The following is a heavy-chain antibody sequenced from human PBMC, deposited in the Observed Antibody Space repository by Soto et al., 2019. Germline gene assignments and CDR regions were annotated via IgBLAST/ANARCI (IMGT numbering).Heavy chain of an antibody. CDR1: GFSLGTSGMC. D-gene: IGHD6-13*01. CDR2: IDWDDDK. J-gene: IGHJ4*02. V-gene: IGHV2-70*11. CDR3: ARVGAAAAPGYFDY. Sequence: SGPTLVNPTQTLTLTCTFSGFSLGTSGMCVTWIRQPPGKALGWLARIDWDDDKYYSTSLKTRLTISKDTSKNQVVLTMSNMDPVDTATYYCARVGAAAAPGYFDYWSQGTLVTVSS.